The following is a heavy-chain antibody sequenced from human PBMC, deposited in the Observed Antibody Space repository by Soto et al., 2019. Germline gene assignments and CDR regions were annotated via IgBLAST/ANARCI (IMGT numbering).Heavy chain of an antibody. J-gene: IGHJ4*02. CDR1: GFTFSNSA. Sequence: GGSLRLSCAASGFTFSNSAMSWVRQAPGKGLEWVSSISGSGGTTYYADSVKGRFSFSRDNSRNTLYLQVNSLRAEDTALYYCAKGGISLSRIDYWGQGTLVTVSS. CDR3: AKGGISLSRIDY. D-gene: IGHD2-15*01. CDR2: ISGSGGTT. V-gene: IGHV3-23*01.